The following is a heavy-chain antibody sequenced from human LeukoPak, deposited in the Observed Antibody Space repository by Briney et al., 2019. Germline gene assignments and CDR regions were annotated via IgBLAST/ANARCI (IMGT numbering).Heavy chain of an antibody. CDR3: ARASPGTPQY. Sequence: GGSLRLSCAASGFTFRDYYMTWIRQAPGKGLEWVAYISNTDDTIYYGDSVKGRFIISRDNAKGLLYLQMNSLRVEDTAVYYCARASPGTPQYWGQGTLVTVSS. D-gene: IGHD3-10*01. CDR2: ISNTDDTI. CDR1: GFTFRDYY. V-gene: IGHV3-11*01. J-gene: IGHJ4*02.